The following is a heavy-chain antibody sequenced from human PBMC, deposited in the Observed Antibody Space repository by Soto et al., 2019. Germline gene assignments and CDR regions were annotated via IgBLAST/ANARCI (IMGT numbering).Heavy chain of an antibody. Sequence: GGSLRLSCAASGFTFSSYAMSGVRQAPGKGLEWGSAISGSGGSPYYADSVKGRFTISRENSKNTLYLQMNSMRAADTAVYYGAKSAPGIAAVYYSHGMDVCGQATTVTAS. CDR3: AKSAPGIAAVYYSHGMDV. CDR2: ISGSGGSP. V-gene: IGHV3-23*01. J-gene: IGHJ6*02. D-gene: IGHD6-13*01. CDR1: GFTFSSYA.